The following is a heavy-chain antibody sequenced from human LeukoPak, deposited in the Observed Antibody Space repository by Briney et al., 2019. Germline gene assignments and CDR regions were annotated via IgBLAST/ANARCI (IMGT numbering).Heavy chain of an antibody. D-gene: IGHD1-26*01. CDR2: ISAYNGNT. CDR3: ARATSGNYSPWYYYYYMDV. J-gene: IGHJ6*03. V-gene: IGHV1-18*01. Sequence: ASVKVSCKASGYTFTSYGISWVRQAPGQGLEWMGWISAYNGNTNYAQKLQGRVTMTTDTSTSTAYMELRSLRSDDTAVYYCARATSGNYSPWYYYYYMDVWGKGTTVTVSS. CDR1: GYTFTSYG.